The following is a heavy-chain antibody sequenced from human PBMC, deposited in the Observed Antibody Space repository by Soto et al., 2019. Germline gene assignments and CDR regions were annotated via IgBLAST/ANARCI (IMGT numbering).Heavy chain of an antibody. Sequence: ASVKVSCKASGGTFSSYAISWVRQAPGQGLEWMGGIIPIFGKANYAQKFQGRVTITADESASTAYMELSSLRSEDTAVYYCARGYCIGRSCHRPFDFWGQGTLVTVSS. V-gene: IGHV1-69*13. CDR3: ARGYCIGRSCHRPFDF. J-gene: IGHJ4*02. CDR1: GGTFSSYA. CDR2: IIPIFGKA. D-gene: IGHD2-15*01.